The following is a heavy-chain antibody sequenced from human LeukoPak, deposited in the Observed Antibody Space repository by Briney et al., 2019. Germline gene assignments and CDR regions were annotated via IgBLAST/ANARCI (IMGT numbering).Heavy chain of an antibody. Sequence: ASVKVSCKASGYTFTGYYMHWVRQAPGQGLEWMGWINPNSGGTNYAQKFQGWVTMTRDTSISTAYMELSRLRSDDTAVYYCAVWKGYHDFWSGPFDYWGQGTRVSVSS. J-gene: IGHJ4*02. V-gene: IGHV1-2*04. D-gene: IGHD3-3*01. CDR1: GYTFTGYY. CDR2: INPNSGGT. CDR3: AVWKGYHDFWSGPFDY.